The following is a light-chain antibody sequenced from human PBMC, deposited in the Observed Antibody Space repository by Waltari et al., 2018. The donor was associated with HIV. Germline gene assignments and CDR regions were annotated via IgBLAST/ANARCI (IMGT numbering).Light chain of an antibody. CDR2: DVS. CDR3: ESYTSTSVWV. J-gene: IGLJ3*02. CDR1: SNDVGGYNY. Sequence: QSALTQPASVSGFPGQSITISCTGSSNDVGGYNYVSWYQQHPGKAPRLRIYDVSTRPSGVSDRFSGSKSGDTASLTISGLQPEDEADYYCESYTSTSVWVFGGGTRLTVL. V-gene: IGLV2-14*03.